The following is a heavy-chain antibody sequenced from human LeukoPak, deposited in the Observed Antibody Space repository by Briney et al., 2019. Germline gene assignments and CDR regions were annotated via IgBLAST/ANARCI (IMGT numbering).Heavy chain of an antibody. CDR1: GFTFSSYA. J-gene: IGHJ3*02. Sequence: RTGGSLRLSCAASGFTFSSYAMSWVRQAPGKGLEWVSAISGSGGSTYYADSVKGRFTISRDNSKNTLYLQMNSLRAEDTAVYYCAKDRLLLVGATVFILDAFDIWGQGTMVTVSS. D-gene: IGHD1-26*01. CDR2: ISGSGGST. V-gene: IGHV3-23*01. CDR3: AKDRLLLVGATVFILDAFDI.